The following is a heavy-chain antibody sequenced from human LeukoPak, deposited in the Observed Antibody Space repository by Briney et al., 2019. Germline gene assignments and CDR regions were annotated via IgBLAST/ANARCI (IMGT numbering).Heavy chain of an antibody. Sequence: GGSLRLSCAASGFTFSNYWMSWVRQAPGKGLEWVANIKQDGSEKYYVDSVKGRFTISRDNAKNSLYLQMNSLRAEDTAVYYCARDLAAADFYFFDYWGQGSLVTVSS. J-gene: IGHJ4*02. D-gene: IGHD6-13*01. CDR3: ARDLAAADFYFFDY. CDR1: GFTFSNYW. V-gene: IGHV3-7*01. CDR2: IKQDGSEK.